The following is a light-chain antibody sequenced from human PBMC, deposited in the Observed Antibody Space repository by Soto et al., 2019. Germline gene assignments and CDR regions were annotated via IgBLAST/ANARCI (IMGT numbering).Light chain of an antibody. Sequence: EILITQSADTLPVSPGDSATLSCWASQSVRSDLAWYQKKPGQAPRLLIHGASTRATGFPARFSGSGSGTEFTLTISSLQSQDFAVYYCQQYYKWPLTFGGGTKVDIK. CDR2: GAS. CDR1: QSVRSD. J-gene: IGKJ4*01. V-gene: IGKV3-15*01. CDR3: QQYYKWPLT.